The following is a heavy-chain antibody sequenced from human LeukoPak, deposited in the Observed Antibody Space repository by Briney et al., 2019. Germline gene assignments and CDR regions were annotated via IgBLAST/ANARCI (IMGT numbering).Heavy chain of an antibody. CDR2: INPNSGGT. CDR1: GYTFTGYY. Sequence: ASVKVSCKASGYTFTGYYMHWVRQAPGQGLEWMGWINPNSGGTNYAQKFQGRVTMTRDTSISTAYMELSRLRSDDTAVYYCARGGIVVVPAAKRYFDYWGQGTLVTVSS. V-gene: IGHV1-2*02. CDR3: ARGGIVVVPAAKRYFDY. D-gene: IGHD2-2*01. J-gene: IGHJ4*02.